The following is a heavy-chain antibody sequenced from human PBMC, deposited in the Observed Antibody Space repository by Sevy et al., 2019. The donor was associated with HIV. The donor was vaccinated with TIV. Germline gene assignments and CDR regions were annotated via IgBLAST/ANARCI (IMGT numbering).Heavy chain of an antibody. CDR2: IKSKTDGGTT. D-gene: IGHD5-12*01. Sequence: GGSLRLSCAASGFTFSNAWMSWVRQAPGKGLEWVGRIKSKTDGGTTDYAAPVKGRFTISRDDSKNTLYLQMNSLKTEDTAVYYCTTEVGYSGYPRDFDYWGQGTLVTVSS. V-gene: IGHV3-15*01. J-gene: IGHJ4*02. CDR1: GFTFSNAW. CDR3: TTEVGYSGYPRDFDY.